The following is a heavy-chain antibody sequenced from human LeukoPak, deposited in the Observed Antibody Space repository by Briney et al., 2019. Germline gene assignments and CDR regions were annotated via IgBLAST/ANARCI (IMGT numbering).Heavy chain of an antibody. CDR3: ARDGSTSFDAFDI. CDR1: GGSISSHY. J-gene: IGHJ3*02. D-gene: IGHD2-2*01. V-gene: IGHV4-59*11. Sequence: PSETLSLTCTVSGGSISSHYWSWIRQPPGKGLEWIGYIYYSGSTNYNPSLKSRVTISVDTSKNQFSLKLSSVTAADTAVYYCARDGSTSFDAFDIWGQGTMVTVSS. CDR2: IYYSGST.